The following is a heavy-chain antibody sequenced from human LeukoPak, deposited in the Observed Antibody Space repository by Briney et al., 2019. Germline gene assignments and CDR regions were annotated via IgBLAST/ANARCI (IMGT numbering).Heavy chain of an antibody. Sequence: PGGSLRLSCAASGFTVSSNYLNWVRQAPGKGLEWASVIYSGGSTYYADSVKGRFTISRDNSKNTLYLEMSSLRAEDTAVYYCARGVTFDPWGQGTLVTVSS. CDR3: ARGVTFDP. CDR2: IYSGGST. D-gene: IGHD3-10*01. J-gene: IGHJ5*02. V-gene: IGHV3-66*01. CDR1: GFTVSSNY.